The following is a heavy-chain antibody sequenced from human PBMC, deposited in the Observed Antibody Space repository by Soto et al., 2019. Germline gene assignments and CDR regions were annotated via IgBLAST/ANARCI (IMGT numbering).Heavy chain of an antibody. Sequence: QVQLQESGPGLVKPSETLSLTCTVSGGSISSYYWSWIRQPAGKGLAWIGRIYTSGSTNYNPALKSRVTRAVDTSKNQFSLKLSSVTAADTAVYYCARETAVAGTWFDPWGQGTLVTVSS. V-gene: IGHV4-4*07. CDR1: GGSISSYY. D-gene: IGHD6-19*01. CDR3: ARETAVAGTWFDP. J-gene: IGHJ5*02. CDR2: IYTSGST.